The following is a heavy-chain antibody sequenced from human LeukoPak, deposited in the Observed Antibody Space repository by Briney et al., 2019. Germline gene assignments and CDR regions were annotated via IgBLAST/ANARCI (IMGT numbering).Heavy chain of an antibody. V-gene: IGHV3-53*04. J-gene: IGHJ3*01. CDR3: ARDRRGEKDFDV. CDR2: IYADGYT. CDR1: GISVSNDY. Sequence: GGSLRLSCAASGISVSNDYMSWVRQAPGKGLEWVSAIYADGYTRDAASVKGRFSISRHNSKNTVYLQKDNLRPEDTAVYYCARDRRGEKDFDVWGPGTMVTVSS.